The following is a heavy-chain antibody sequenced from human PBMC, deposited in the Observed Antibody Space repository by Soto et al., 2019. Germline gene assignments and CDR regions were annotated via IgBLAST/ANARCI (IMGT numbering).Heavy chain of an antibody. V-gene: IGHV3-72*01. CDR3: ARGEVGATNYYYGMDV. D-gene: IGHD1-26*01. J-gene: IGHJ6*02. CDR2: TRNKANSYTT. Sequence: PGWSLRLSCASSVFTFSDHYMDWVRQAPGKGLEWVGRTRNKANSYTTEYAASVKGRFTISRDDSKNSLYLQMNSLKTEDTAVYYCARGEVGATNYYYGMDVWGQGTTVTVSS. CDR1: VFTFSDHY.